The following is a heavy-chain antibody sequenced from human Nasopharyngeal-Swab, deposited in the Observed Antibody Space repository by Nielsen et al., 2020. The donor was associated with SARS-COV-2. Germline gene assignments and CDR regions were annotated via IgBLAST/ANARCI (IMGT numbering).Heavy chain of an antibody. CDR1: GFTFSSYG. CDR3: ARDQGQRYYYDRSGLFDY. J-gene: IGHJ4*02. CDR2: IWYDGSNK. V-gene: IGHV3-33*01. D-gene: IGHD3-22*01. Sequence: GGSLRLSCAASGFTFSSYGMHWVRQAPGKGLEWVAVIWYDGSNKYYADSVKGRFTISRDNSKNTLYLQMNSLRAEDTAVYYCARDQGQRYYYDRSGLFDYWGQGTLVTVSS.